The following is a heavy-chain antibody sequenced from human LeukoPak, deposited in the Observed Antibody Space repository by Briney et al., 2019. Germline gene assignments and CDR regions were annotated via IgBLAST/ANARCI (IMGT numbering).Heavy chain of an antibody. CDR1: GGSISSYY. V-gene: IGHV4-59*01. D-gene: IGHD1-26*01. CDR3: ARVPKVQWELRYFDY. Sequence: SEALSLTCTVSGGSISSYYWSWIRQPPGKGLEWIGYIYYSGSTNYNPSLKSRVTISVDTSKNQFSLKLSSVTAADTAVYYCARVPKVQWELRYFDYWGQGTLVTVSS. CDR2: IYYSGST. J-gene: IGHJ4*02.